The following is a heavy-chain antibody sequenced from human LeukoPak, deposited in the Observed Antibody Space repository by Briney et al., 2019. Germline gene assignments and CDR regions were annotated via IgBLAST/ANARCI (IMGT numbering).Heavy chain of an antibody. Sequence: GGSLRLSCAASGFTFSSYAMSWVRQAPGKGLEWVSAISGSGGSTYYADSVKGRFTISRDNSKNTLYLQMNSLRAEDTAVYYCAKGGYDFWSGYYTDDAFDIWGQGTMVTVSS. D-gene: IGHD3-3*01. CDR2: ISGSGGST. J-gene: IGHJ3*02. CDR1: GFTFSSYA. V-gene: IGHV3-23*01. CDR3: AKGGYDFWSGYYTDDAFDI.